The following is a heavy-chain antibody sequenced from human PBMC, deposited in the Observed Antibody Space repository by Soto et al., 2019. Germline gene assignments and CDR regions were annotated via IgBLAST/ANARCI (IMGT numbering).Heavy chain of an antibody. D-gene: IGHD1-1*01. CDR3: ARTSFVEPDQGYYYGMDV. CDR1: GGTISSYA. J-gene: IGHJ6*04. CDR2: IIPIFGTA. Sequence: GSSVKVCCKASGGTISSYAISWVRQAPGQGLEWMGGIIPIFGTANYAQKFQGRVTITADESTSTAYMELSSLRSEDTAVYYCARTSFVEPDQGYYYGMDVWGKGTSVTVSS. V-gene: IGHV1-69*13.